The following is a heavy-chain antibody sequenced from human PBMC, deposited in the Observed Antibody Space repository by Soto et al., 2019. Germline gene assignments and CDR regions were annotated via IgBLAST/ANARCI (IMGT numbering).Heavy chain of an antibody. V-gene: IGHV3-11*01. J-gene: IGHJ4*02. Sequence: QVQLVESGGGLVKPGGSLRLSCAASGFTFSADYMSCIRQAPGKGLEWGSYISSSGSITYYAGSVKGRFTISRDNAKNSVYLQMNSLRAEDKAVYYCATRGDIVANWGQGTLVTVSS. D-gene: IGHD2-21*01. CDR1: GFTFSADY. CDR3: ATRGDIVAN. CDR2: ISSSGSIT.